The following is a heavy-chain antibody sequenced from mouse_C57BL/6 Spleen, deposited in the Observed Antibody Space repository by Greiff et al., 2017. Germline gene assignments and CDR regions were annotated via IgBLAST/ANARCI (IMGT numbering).Heavy chain of an antibody. J-gene: IGHJ1*03. Sequence: ESGAELVRPGTSVKVSCKASGYAFTNYLIEWVKQRPGQGLEWIGVINPGSGGTNYNEKFKGKATLTADKSSSTAYMQLSSLTSEDSAVYFCARDGSSLYWYFDVWGTGTTVTVSS. CDR3: ARDGSSLYWYFDV. V-gene: IGHV1-54*01. CDR1: GYAFTNYL. D-gene: IGHD1-1*01. CDR2: INPGSGGT.